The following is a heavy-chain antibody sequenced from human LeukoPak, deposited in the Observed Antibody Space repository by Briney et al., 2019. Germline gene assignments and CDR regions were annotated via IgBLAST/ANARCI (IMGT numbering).Heavy chain of an antibody. CDR3: VKDLGRYRNNCFDY. CDR2: ISGSGGGT. D-gene: IGHD1-26*01. V-gene: IGHV3-23*01. CDR1: GLTFSSYA. Sequence: GGSLRLSCAASGLTFSSYAMSWVRQAPEKGLEWVSTISGSGGGTYYADSVKGRSTISRDDSKNTLYLQMTSLRAEDTAVYYCVKDLGRYRNNCFDYWGQGTLVTVSS. J-gene: IGHJ4*02.